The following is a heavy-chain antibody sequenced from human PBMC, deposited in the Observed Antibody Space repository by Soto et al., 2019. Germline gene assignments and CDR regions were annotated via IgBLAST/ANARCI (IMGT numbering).Heavy chain of an antibody. D-gene: IGHD6-19*01. CDR2: ISAYNGNT. CDR1: GYTFTSYG. CDR3: ASEIGYSSGWYGGAFDI. Sequence: ASVKVSCKASGYTFTSYGISWVRQAPGQGLEWMGWISAYNGNTNYAQKLQGRVTMTTDTSTSTAYMELRSLRSDDTAVYYCASEIGYSSGWYGGAFDIWGQGTMVTVS. J-gene: IGHJ3*02. V-gene: IGHV1-18*01.